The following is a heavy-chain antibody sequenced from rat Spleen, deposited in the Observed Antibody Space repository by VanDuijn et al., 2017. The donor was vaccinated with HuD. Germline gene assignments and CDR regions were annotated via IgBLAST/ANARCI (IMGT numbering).Heavy chain of an antibody. CDR1: GFTFSDYA. J-gene: IGHJ4*01. Sequence: EVQLVESGGGSAQPGRSLKLSCVASGFTFSDYAMAWVRQAPKKGLEWVATISYDGSSTYYRDSVKGRFTISRDNAKSTLYLQMDSLRSEDTATYYCARHGWGYGVMDAWGQGASVTVSS. V-gene: IGHV5-17*01. CDR3: ARHGWGYGVMDA. D-gene: IGHD4-3*01. CDR2: ISYDGSST.